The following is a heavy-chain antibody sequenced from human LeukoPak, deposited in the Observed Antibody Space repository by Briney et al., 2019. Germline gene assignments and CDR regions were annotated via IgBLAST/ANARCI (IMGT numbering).Heavy chain of an antibody. CDR3: ARHGKMATSEIDY. V-gene: IGHV4-39*01. Sequence: SETLSLTCTVSGGSISSSSYYWGWIRQPPGKGLEWIGSIYYSGSTNYNPSLKCRVTISVDTSKNQYSLKLSSVTTADTTVYYCARHGKMATSEIDYWGQGNLVTVSS. CDR1: GGSISSSSYY. J-gene: IGHJ4*02. CDR2: IYYSGST. D-gene: IGHD5-24*01.